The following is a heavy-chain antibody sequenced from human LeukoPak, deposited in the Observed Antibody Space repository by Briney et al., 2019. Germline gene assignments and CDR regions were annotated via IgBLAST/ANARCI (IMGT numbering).Heavy chain of an antibody. Sequence: GGSLRLSCAASGFTFSSYAMSWVRQAPGKGLEWVSFISGSGGSTYYADSVKGRFTISRDNSKSTVFVQMNSLRAEDTAVYYCARDRITVTTSWFDPWGRGTLVTVSS. CDR1: GFTFSSYA. V-gene: IGHV3-23*01. CDR2: ISGSGGST. J-gene: IGHJ5*02. CDR3: ARDRITVTTSWFDP. D-gene: IGHD4-11*01.